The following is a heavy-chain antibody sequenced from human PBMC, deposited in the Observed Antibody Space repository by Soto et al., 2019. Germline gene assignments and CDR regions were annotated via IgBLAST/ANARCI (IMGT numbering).Heavy chain of an antibody. J-gene: IGHJ4*02. V-gene: IGHV4-31*03. D-gene: IGHD3-9*01. CDR3: ARTHFDWLSVNY. CDR2: IYYSGST. CDR1: GGSISSGGYY. Sequence: SETLSLTCTVSGGSISSGGYYWSWIRQHPGKGLEWIGYIYYSGSTYYNPSLKSRVTISVDTSKNQFSLKLSSVTAADTAVYYCARTHFDWLSVNYWGQGTLVTVSS.